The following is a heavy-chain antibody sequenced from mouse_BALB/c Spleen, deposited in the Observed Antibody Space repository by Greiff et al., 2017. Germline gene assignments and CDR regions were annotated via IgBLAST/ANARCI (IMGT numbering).Heavy chain of an antibody. CDR3: ARGGAYYRYDGFAY. CDR1: GFTFSDYY. V-gene: IGHV5-4*02. J-gene: IGHJ3*01. CDR2: ISDGGSYT. Sequence: EVMLVESGGGLVKPGGSLKLSCAASGFTFSDYYMYWVRQTPEKRLEWVATISDGGSYTYYPDSVKGRFTISRDNAKNNLYLQMSSLKSEDTAMYYCARGGAYYRYDGFAYWGQGTLVTVSA. D-gene: IGHD2-14*01.